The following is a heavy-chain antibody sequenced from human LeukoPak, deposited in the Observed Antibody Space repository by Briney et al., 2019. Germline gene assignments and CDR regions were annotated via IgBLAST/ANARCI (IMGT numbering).Heavy chain of an antibody. CDR1: GFTVSINY. Sequence: GGSLTLSCAAPGFTVSINYMTWVRQAPCTGLEWVAVIYGGGGTYYADYVKGRFTIFRDNSKNTLYLQMNSLRAEDTAVYYCAREGGGPSGPLDYWGQGTLVTVSS. D-gene: IGHD3-3*01. CDR3: AREGGGPSGPLDY. J-gene: IGHJ4*02. V-gene: IGHV3-66*01. CDR2: IYGGGGT.